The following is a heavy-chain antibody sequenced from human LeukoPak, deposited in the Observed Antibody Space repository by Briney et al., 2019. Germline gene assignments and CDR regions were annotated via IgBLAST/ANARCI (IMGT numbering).Heavy chain of an antibody. CDR2: IYPDDSDT. J-gene: IGHJ4*02. D-gene: IGHD3-22*01. CDR1: GYSFTRYW. V-gene: IGHV5-51*01. Sequence: GESLKISCKGSGYSFTRYWIGWVRQMPGKGLEWMGIIYPDDSDTRYSPSFQGQVTISADKSISTAYLQWSSLKASDTAMYYCARGYYYDSSGYFFDYWGQGTLVTVSS. CDR3: ARGYYYDSSGYFFDY.